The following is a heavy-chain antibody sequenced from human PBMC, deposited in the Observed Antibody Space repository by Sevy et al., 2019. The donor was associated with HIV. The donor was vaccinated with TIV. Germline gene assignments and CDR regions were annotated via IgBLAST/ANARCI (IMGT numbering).Heavy chain of an antibody. V-gene: IGHV4-59*01. CDR3: ARGVREQNWFDP. CDR2: IYYSGST. CDR1: GGSISSYY. J-gene: IGHJ5*02. D-gene: IGHD3-10*01. Sequence: SETPSLTCTVSGGSISSYYWSWIRQPPGKGLEWIGYIYYSGSTNYNPSLKSRVTISVDTSKNQFSLKLSSVTAADTAVYYCARGVREQNWFDPWGQGTLVTVSS.